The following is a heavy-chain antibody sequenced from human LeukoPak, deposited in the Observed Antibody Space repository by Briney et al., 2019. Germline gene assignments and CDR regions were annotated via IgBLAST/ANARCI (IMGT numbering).Heavy chain of an antibody. CDR3: AREERPIAAAGRGAFDY. D-gene: IGHD6-13*01. CDR1: GYTFTCYY. J-gene: IGHJ4*02. CDR2: INPNSGGT. Sequence: ASVKVSCKASGYTFTCYYMHWVRQAPGQGLEWMGRINPNSGGTNYAQKFQGRVTMTRDTSISTAYMELSRLRSDDTAVYYCAREERPIAAAGRGAFDYWGQGTLVTVSP. V-gene: IGHV1-2*06.